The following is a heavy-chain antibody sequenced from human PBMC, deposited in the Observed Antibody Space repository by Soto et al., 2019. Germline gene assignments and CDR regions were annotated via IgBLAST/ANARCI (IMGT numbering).Heavy chain of an antibody. Sequence: QVQLQESGPGLVKPSQTLSLTCTVSGGSISSGDYYWSWIRQPPGKGLEWSGYIYYSGSTYYNPSLRSRVTISVDTSKNQLPLKLSPVPAADTAVYYCASLCTHYGDYASGLEFDYWGQGTLVTVSS. CDR3: ASLCTHYGDYASGLEFDY. CDR1: GGSISSGDYY. J-gene: IGHJ4*02. D-gene: IGHD4-17*01. CDR2: IYYSGST. V-gene: IGHV4-30-4*01.